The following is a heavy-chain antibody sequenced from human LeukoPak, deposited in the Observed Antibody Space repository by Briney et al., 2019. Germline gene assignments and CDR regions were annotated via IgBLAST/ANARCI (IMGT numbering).Heavy chain of an antibody. J-gene: IGHJ4*02. D-gene: IGHD4-17*01. CDR2: INHSGST. CDR1: GGSFSGYY. CDR3: ARESDYFASDDY. Sequence: SETLSLTCAVYGGSFSGYYWSWIRQPPGKGLEWIGEINHSGSTNYNPSLKSRVTISIDTSKNQFSLKLSSVTAADTAVYYCARESDYFASDDYWGQGTLVTVSS. V-gene: IGHV4-34*01.